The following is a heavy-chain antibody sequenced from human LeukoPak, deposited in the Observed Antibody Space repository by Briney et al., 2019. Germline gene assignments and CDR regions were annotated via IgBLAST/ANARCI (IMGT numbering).Heavy chain of an antibody. J-gene: IGHJ5*02. V-gene: IGHV4-34*01. Sequence: SETLSLTCAVYGGSFSGYYWSWIRQPPGKGLEWIGEINHSGSTNYNPSLKSRVTISVDTSKNQFSLKLSSVTAADTAVYYCARVGSIAFTIFGVVPAFDPWGQGTLVTVSS. CDR3: ARVGSIAFTIFGVVPAFDP. CDR1: GGSFSGYY. D-gene: IGHD3-3*01. CDR2: INHSGST.